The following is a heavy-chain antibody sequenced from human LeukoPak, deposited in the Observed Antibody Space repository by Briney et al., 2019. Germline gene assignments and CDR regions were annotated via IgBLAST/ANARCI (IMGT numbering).Heavy chain of an antibody. Sequence: PGGSLRLSCAASGFTFSNYGMHWVRQAPGKGLEWVAVISYDGSNKYYADSVKGRFTISRDNSKNTLYLQMNSLRAEDTAVYYCAKISGYDYWGQGTLVTVSS. CDR3: AKISGYDY. CDR1: GFTFSNYG. V-gene: IGHV3-30*18. J-gene: IGHJ4*02. CDR2: ISYDGSNK. D-gene: IGHD5-12*01.